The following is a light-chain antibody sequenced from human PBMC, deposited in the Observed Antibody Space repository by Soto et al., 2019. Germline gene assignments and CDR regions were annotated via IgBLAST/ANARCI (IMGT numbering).Light chain of an antibody. CDR1: TSDVGTYKF. J-gene: IGLJ2*01. V-gene: IGLV2-23*02. CDR3: CSHAGSHVI. CDR2: EVS. Sequence: QSVLTQPASVSGSPGQSITISCPGTTSDVGTYKFVSWYQQHPGIAPKLMIYEVSERPSGVSNRFSGSKSGNTASLTISGLQAEDEADYYCCSHAGSHVIFGGGTKLTVL.